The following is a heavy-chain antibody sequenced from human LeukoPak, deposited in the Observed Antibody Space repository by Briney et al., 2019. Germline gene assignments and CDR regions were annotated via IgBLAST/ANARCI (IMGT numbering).Heavy chain of an antibody. J-gene: IGHJ6*02. CDR1: RGSTSSGVYY. CDR3: ARFFRVLRYFAWSPGSMDV. CDR2: IYYSGST. D-gene: IGHD3-9*01. Sequence: SETLSLTCTVSRGSTSSGVYYCSWSRQHPGKGLEWLGYIYYSGSTYYNPSLKSRVTISVDTSKNQFSMKLRSVTAADTAVYYCARFFRVLRYFAWSPGSMDVWGQGNTVTVSS. V-gene: IGHV4-31*03.